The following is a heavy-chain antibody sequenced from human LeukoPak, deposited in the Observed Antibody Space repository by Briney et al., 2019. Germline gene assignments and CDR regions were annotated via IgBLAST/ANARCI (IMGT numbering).Heavy chain of an antibody. D-gene: IGHD6-13*01. J-gene: IGHJ6*03. Sequence: GGSLRLSCAASGFTFSSYSMNWVRQAPRKRVKRVSYISSSSSTIYYADSVKGRFTISRDNAKNSLYLQMNSLRAEDTAVYYCARDSSAAGTRYYYYYMDVWGKGTTVTVSS. CDR3: ARDSSAAGTRYYYYYMDV. CDR1: GFTFSSYS. CDR2: ISSSSSTI. V-gene: IGHV3-48*01.